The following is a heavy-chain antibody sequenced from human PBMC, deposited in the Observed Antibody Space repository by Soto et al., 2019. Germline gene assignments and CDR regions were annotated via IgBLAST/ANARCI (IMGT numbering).Heavy chain of an antibody. D-gene: IGHD3-10*01. CDR1: GFTFSSYG. J-gene: IGHJ4*02. V-gene: IGHV3-30*18. CDR3: AKDRMGAGVRGYFDY. CDR2: IIYDGSTK. Sequence: QVQLVESGGGVVQPGRSLRLSCAASGFTFSSYGMHWVRQAPGKGLEWVAVIIYDGSTKYYADSVKGRSTISRDNSKSTLYLQMNSLRAEDTAVYYCAKDRMGAGVRGYFDYWGQGTLVTVSS.